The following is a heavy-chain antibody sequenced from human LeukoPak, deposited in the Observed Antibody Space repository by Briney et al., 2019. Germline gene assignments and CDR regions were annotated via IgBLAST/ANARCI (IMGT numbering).Heavy chain of an antibody. CDR3: ARDRRYCSGGSCYSYYYYGMDV. D-gene: IGHD2-15*01. CDR2: IYSGGST. CDR1: GFTVSSNY. J-gene: IGHJ6*02. V-gene: IGHV3-66*01. Sequence: GGSLRLSCAASGFTVSSNYMSWVRQAPGKGLEWVSVIYSGGSTYYADSVKGRFTISRDNSKNTLYLQMNSLRAEDTAVYYCARDRRYCSGGSCYSYYYYGMDVWGQGTTGTVSS.